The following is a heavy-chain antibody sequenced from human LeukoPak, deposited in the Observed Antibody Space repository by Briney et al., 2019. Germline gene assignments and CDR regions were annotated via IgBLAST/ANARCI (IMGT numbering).Heavy chain of an antibody. CDR3: AKDRVTYYYDSSGYSTLV. Sequence: GGSLRLSCAASGFIFSSHAMSWVRQAPGKGLEWVSAISGSGGSTYYADSVKGRFTISRDNSKNTLYLQMNSLRAEDTAVYYCAKDRVTYYYDSSGYSTLVWGQGTLVTVSS. CDR1: GFIFSSHA. CDR2: ISGSGGST. J-gene: IGHJ4*02. V-gene: IGHV3-23*01. D-gene: IGHD3-22*01.